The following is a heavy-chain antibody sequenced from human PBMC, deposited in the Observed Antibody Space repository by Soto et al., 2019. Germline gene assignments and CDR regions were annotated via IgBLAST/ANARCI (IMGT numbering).Heavy chain of an antibody. CDR1: GFSLSTSGVG. CDR3: AHPGRGSGYWYYFDY. Sequence: QITLKESGPTLVKPTQTLTLTCTFSGFSLSTSGVGVAWIRQPPGKALEWLALIYWDDDKRYSPSLKSRLTITKDTSKNQVVLTMTNIDPVDIATYYCAHPGRGSGYWYYFDYWGQGTLVTVSS. J-gene: IGHJ4*02. CDR2: IYWDDDK. V-gene: IGHV2-5*02. D-gene: IGHD3-22*01.